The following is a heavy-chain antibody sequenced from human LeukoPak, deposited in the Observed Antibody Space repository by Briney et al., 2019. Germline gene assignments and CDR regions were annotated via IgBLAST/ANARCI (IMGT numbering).Heavy chain of an antibody. D-gene: IGHD6-19*01. CDR3: AKEPGYSSGWFELAPYFDY. V-gene: IGHV3-30*02. Sequence: DSVKGRLTISRDNSKNTLYLQMNSLRAEDTAVYYCAKEPGYSSGWFELAPYFDYWGQGTLVTVSS. J-gene: IGHJ4*02.